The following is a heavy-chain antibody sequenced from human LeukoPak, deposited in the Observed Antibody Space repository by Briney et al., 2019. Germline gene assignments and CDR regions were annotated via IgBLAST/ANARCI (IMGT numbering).Heavy chain of an antibody. D-gene: IGHD5-12*01. CDR2: IYPGDSDT. CDR3: ARHGAVATSLSWFDP. J-gene: IGHJ5*02. Sequence: GESLKISCKGSGYSFTSYWIGWVRQMPGKGLEWVGIIYPGDSDTRYSPSFQGQVTISADKSISTAYLQWSSLKASDTAMYYCARHGAVATSLSWFDPWGQGTLVTVSS. V-gene: IGHV5-51*01. CDR1: GYSFTSYW.